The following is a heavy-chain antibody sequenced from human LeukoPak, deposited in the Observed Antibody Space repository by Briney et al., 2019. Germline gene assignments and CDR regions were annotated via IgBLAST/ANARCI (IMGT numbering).Heavy chain of an antibody. J-gene: IGHJ4*02. V-gene: IGHV3-7*01. Sequence: PGGSLRLSCVTSQQTFSNHWMSLVRQAPEKALEWVTNIDQYGRETFYVDSVKSLFTISRDNAKKSLYLQMDSLRAEDTATYYYAKDRTDSAWVTYYFDQWGQGALVTVSS. D-gene: IGHD6-19*01. CDR3: AKDRTDSAWVTYYFDQ. CDR1: QQTFSNHW. CDR2: IDQYGRET.